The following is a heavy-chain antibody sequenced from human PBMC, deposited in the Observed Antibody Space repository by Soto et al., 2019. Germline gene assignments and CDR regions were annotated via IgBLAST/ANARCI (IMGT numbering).Heavy chain of an antibody. CDR1: RGTFNRYA. Sequence: QVQLVQSGAEVKKPGSSVKVSCLASRGTFNRYAINWVRQAPGHGLEWLGALVPQFGTPNYAQKFQDRVTIVADESTNTTSMELRSLTSDDTAVYYCARQSRDTPMVPFDLWGQGTLVTVSS. CDR3: ARQSRDTPMVPFDL. D-gene: IGHD5-18*01. J-gene: IGHJ4*02. CDR2: LVPQFGTP. V-gene: IGHV1-69*01.